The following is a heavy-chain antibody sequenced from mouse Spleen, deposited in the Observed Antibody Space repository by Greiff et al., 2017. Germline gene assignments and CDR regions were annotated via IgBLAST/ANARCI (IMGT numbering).Heavy chain of an antibody. J-gene: IGHJ3*01. V-gene: IGHV2-6*03. D-gene: IGHD2-4*01. Sequence: QVQLKETGPGLVAPSQSLSITCPVSGFSLTSYGVHWVRPPPGKGLEWLVVIWSGGSTNYNSALKSRLSISKDNSKSQVFLKMNSLQTDDTAMYYCARENYDYDGFAYWGQGTLVTVSA. CDR1: GFSLTSYG. CDR3: ARENYDYDGFAY. CDR2: IWSGGST.